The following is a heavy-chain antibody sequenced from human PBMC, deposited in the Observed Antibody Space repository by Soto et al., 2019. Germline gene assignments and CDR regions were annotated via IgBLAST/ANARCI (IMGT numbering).Heavy chain of an antibody. J-gene: IGHJ4*02. CDR1: GYTFTNYW. V-gene: IGHV5-51*01. D-gene: IGHD2-15*01. Sequence: GESLKISCKGSGYTFTNYWIGWVRQMPGKGLEWMGTIYPGDSHIIYSPSFQGQVTISADKSISTAYLQWSSLKASDTAMYCCARVHGSFDYWGQGTLVTVSS. CDR2: IYPGDSHI. CDR3: ARVHGSFDY.